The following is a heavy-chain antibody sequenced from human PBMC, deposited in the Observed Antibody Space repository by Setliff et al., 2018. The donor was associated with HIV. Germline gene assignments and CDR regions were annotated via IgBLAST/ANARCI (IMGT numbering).Heavy chain of an antibody. V-gene: IGHV3-30*14. CDR3: VRSFQGGCFDS. Sequence: GGSLRLSCASSGFTFSRYAMHWVRQAPGKGLEWVAGNTYYADSGRGRFTISRDNSKNTLYLEMNSLRVEDTAVYYCVRSFQGGCFDSWGQGTQVTVSS. CDR2: NT. J-gene: IGHJ4*03. CDR1: GFTFSRYA.